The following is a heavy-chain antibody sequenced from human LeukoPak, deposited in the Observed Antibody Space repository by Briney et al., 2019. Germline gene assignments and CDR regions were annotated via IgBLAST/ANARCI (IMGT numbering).Heavy chain of an antibody. D-gene: IGHD3-10*01. CDR2: IYHSGST. CDR1: GGSISSSNW. CDR3: ASYRITMVRGVNRWFDP. Sequence: SETLSLTCTVSGGSISSSNWWSWVRQPPGKGLEWIGEIYHSGSTNYNPSLKSRVTISVDKSKNQFSLKLSSVTAADTAVYYCASYRITMVRGVNRWFDPWGQGTLVTVSS. J-gene: IGHJ5*02. V-gene: IGHV4-4*02.